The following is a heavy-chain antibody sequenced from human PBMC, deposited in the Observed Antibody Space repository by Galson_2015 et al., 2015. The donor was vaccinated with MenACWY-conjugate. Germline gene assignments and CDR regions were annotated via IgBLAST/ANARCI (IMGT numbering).Heavy chain of an antibody. CDR1: GFTFRNYW. V-gene: IGHV3-7*03. CDR3: ARGHYCMDF. Sequence: SLRLSCAASGFTFRNYWMTWVRQAPGKGLEWVASIKKDGSEKYYVDSVKGRFTISRDNTKNSLYLQMNSLRVEDTAVYSCARGHYCMDFWGQGTTVTASS. CDR2: IKKDGSEK. J-gene: IGHJ6*02.